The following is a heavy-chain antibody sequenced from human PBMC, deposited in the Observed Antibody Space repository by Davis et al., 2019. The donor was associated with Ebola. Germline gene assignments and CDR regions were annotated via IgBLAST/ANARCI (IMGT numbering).Heavy chain of an antibody. CDR3: ASTGERGVRFDP. CDR2: IYYSGST. D-gene: IGHD2-21*01. J-gene: IGHJ5*02. V-gene: IGHV4-30-4*02. CDR1: GGSISSGDYY. Sequence: PSETLSLTCTVSGGSISSGDYYWSWIRQPPGKGLEWIGYIYYSGSTYSNPSLKSRVTISVDTSKNQFSLKLRSVTAADTAVYYCASTGERGVRFDPWGQGTLVTVSS.